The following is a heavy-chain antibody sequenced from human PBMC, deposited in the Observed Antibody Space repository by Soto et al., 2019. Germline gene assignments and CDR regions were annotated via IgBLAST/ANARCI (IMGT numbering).Heavy chain of an antibody. CDR2: LDNSGST. Sequence: QVQLQESGPGLVKPSETLSLTCTVSGGSISSYYWSWIRQPPGKGLEWIGYLDNSGSTKYNPFLKSRVTISGDTSKNQFSLKLSSVTAADTAVYYCASLYGSSWFSLGMDVWGQGTTVTVSS. J-gene: IGHJ6*02. CDR3: ASLYGSSWFSLGMDV. V-gene: IGHV4-59*08. D-gene: IGHD6-13*01. CDR1: GGSISSYY.